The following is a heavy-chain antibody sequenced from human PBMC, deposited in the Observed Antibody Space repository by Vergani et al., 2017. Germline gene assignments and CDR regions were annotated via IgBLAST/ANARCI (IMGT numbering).Heavy chain of an antibody. CDR3: AKVEVIVVDNMLDA. CDR2: LAHIGRS. Sequence: QVHLKESGPGLMKPSETLALTCSVSGGSVRNYYWSWIRQPPGKGLEFIGYLAHIGRSNYDPSFRSRATITLDTSKNQVSLKLTSVNVADTAVYYCAKVEVIVVDNMLDAWCQGSMVTISS. J-gene: IGHJ5*02. D-gene: IGHD1-26*01. CDR1: GGSVRNYY. V-gene: IGHV4-59*02.